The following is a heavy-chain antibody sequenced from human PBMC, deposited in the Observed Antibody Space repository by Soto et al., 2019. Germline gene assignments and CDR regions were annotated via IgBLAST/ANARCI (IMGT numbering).Heavy chain of an antibody. CDR1: GXXXXXXX. J-gene: IGHJ4*02. CDR3: ARNGGDGYNFDPSFDY. CDR2: ISSSSSYT. D-gene: IGHD5-12*01. Sequence: PGGSLRLSXAXSGXXXXXXXXXXXXXXXXXGLEWVSYISSSSSYTNYADSVKGRFTISRDNAKNSLYLQMNSLRAEDTAVYYCARNGGDGYNFDPSFDYWGQGTLVTVSS. V-gene: IGHV3-11*06.